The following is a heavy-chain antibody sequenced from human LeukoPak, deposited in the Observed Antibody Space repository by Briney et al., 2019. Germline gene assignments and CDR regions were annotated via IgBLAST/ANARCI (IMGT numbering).Heavy chain of an antibody. CDR2: INHSGST. V-gene: IGHV4-34*01. D-gene: IGHD5/OR15-5a*01. Sequence: PSDTLSLTCAVYDGSFSGYCWSWIHQPPGKGLEWIGEINHSGSTNYNPSLKNRVTISVDTSKDQFSLKLSSVTAADTAVYYCARGQSKYYWGQGTLVTVSS. J-gene: IGHJ4*02. CDR3: ARGQSKYY. CDR1: DGSFSGYC.